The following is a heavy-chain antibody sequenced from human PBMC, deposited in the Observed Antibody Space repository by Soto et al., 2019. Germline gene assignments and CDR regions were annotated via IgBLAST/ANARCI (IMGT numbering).Heavy chain of an antibody. CDR1: GYTFTSYA. J-gene: IGHJ3*02. CDR2: INAGNGNT. V-gene: IGHV1-3*01. Sequence: QVQLVQSGAEVKKPGASVKVSCKASGYTFTSYAMHWVRQAPGQRLEWMGWINAGNGNTKYSQKFQGRVTITRDTSASTACMELSSLRYDDTAGYYCARVRIAEAGTIFAFDIWGQGTMVTVSS. D-gene: IGHD6-13*01. CDR3: ARVRIAEAGTIFAFDI.